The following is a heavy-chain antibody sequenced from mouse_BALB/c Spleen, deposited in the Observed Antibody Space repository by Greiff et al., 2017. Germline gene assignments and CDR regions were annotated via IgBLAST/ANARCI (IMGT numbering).Heavy chain of an antibody. J-gene: IGHJ2*01. Sequence: EVMLVESGGGLVKPGGSLKLSCAASGFTFSSYTMSWVRQTPEKRLEWVATISSGGSYTYYPDSVKGRFTISRDNAKNTLYLQMSSLKSEDTAMYYCTREGKTGSYYFDYWGQGTTLTVSS. CDR3: TREGKTGSYYFDY. CDR1: GFTFSSYT. CDR2: ISSGGSYT. D-gene: IGHD4-1*01. V-gene: IGHV5-6-4*01.